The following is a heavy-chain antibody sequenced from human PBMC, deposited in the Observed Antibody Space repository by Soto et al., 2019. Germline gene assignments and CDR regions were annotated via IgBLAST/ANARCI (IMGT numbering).Heavy chain of an antibody. CDR3: ARGGYYDSSGYYHPWGSDY. Sequence: ASVKVSCKASGYTFTRYGISWVRQAPGQRLEWMGWVSAYNGNTNYAQKLQGRVTMTTDTSTSTAYMELRSLRSDDTAVYYCARGGYYDSSGYYHPWGSDYWGQGTPVTVSS. J-gene: IGHJ4*02. D-gene: IGHD3-22*01. CDR1: GYTFTRYG. CDR2: VSAYNGNT. V-gene: IGHV1-18*04.